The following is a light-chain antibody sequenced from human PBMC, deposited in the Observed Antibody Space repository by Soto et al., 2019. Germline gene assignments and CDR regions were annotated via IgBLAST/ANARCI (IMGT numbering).Light chain of an antibody. CDR2: AVS. V-gene: IGKV1-39*01. J-gene: IGKJ4*01. Sequence: DIQMTQSPSSLSASIGDRVTITCRASHNIDTYLNWYQKKPGKAPKLLMYAVSNLESGVPSRISGSGSGTDFTLTITSLEVDDFATYYCQQSYSIPVTFGGGTKVDIK. CDR1: HNIDTY. CDR3: QQSYSIPVT.